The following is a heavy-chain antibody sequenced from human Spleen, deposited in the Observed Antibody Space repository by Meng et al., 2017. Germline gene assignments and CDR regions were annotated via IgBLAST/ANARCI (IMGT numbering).Heavy chain of an antibody. V-gene: IGHV4-4*02. Sequence: VRLQGSGPALWKPSGTLSLTCAVSGCSISSSNWWTWVRLPPGKGLEWIGEIYPSGSTNYNPSLKSRVTISVDKSKNQFSLKLSSVTAADTAVYYCAKVHSNSPYFDYWGQGTLVTVSS. D-gene: IGHD6-6*01. CDR3: AKVHSNSPYFDY. CDR2: IYPSGST. J-gene: IGHJ4*02. CDR1: GCSISSSNW.